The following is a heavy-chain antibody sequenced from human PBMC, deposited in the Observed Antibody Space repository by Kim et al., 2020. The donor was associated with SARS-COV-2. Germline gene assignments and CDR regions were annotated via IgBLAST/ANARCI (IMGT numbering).Heavy chain of an antibody. D-gene: IGHD6-19*01. Sequence: GESLKISCKGSGYSFTSYWISWVRQMPGKGLEWMGRIDPSDSYTNYSPSFQGHVTISADKSISTAYLQWSSLKASDTAMYYCATRPLYSSGWYPPVDYWGQGTLVTVSS. CDR2: IDPSDSYT. V-gene: IGHV5-10-1*01. CDR3: ATRPLYSSGWYPPVDY. CDR1: GYSFTSYW. J-gene: IGHJ4*02.